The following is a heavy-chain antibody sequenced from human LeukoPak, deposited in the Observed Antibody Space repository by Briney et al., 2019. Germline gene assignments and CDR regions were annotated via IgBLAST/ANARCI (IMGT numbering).Heavy chain of an antibody. CDR2: IRFDGTNK. J-gene: IGHJ4*02. Sequence: GGSLRLSCAASGFTFSSYGMHWVRQAPGKGLEWMTFIRFDGTNKYYADSVKGRFTVSRDNSRNTLYLQMNSLRDEDTAVYYCAKDVRGLLGATGYWGQGTLVTVSS. V-gene: IGHV3-30*02. D-gene: IGHD1-26*01. CDR1: GFTFSSYG. CDR3: AKDVRGLLGATGY.